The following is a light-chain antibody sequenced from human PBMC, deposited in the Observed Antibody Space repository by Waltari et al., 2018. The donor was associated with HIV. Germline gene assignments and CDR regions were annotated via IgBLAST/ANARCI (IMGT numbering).Light chain of an antibody. CDR2: EDN. V-gene: IGLV6-57*04. J-gene: IGLJ3*02. CDR1: SGSIASHY. Sequence: NFMLTQPHSVSESPGKTVTISCTRSSGSIASHYVQWYQQRPGSAPTTVICEDNQRPSGVPDRFSGSIDSSSNSASLTISGLKTEDEADYFCQSYDSSNHWVFGGGTKLTVL. CDR3: QSYDSSNHWV.